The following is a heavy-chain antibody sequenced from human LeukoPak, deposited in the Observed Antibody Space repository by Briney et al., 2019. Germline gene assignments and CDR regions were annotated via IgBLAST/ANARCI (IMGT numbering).Heavy chain of an antibody. Sequence: GSLRLSGAASGFTFSDYYMSWIRQAPGKGLEWVSYISSSSYTNYADSVKGRFTISRDNAKNSLYLQMNSLRAEDTAVYYCARVLGLRGPFDYWGQGTLVTVSS. CDR2: ISSSSYT. D-gene: IGHD3-10*01. J-gene: IGHJ4*02. CDR1: GFTFSDYY. V-gene: IGHV3-11*06. CDR3: ARVLGLRGPFDY.